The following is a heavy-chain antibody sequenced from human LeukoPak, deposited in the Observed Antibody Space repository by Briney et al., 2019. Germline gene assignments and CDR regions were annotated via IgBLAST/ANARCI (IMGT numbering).Heavy chain of an antibody. CDR1: GFTFSSYA. V-gene: IGHV3-30*04. CDR2: IPYDGSNK. D-gene: IGHD3-3*01. J-gene: IGHJ4*02. Sequence: QTGGSLRLSCAASGFTFSSYAMHWVRQAPGKGLEWVAVIPYDGSNKYYADSVKGRFTISRDNSKNTLYLQMNSLRAEDTAVYYCARGPPSIFGVVTVPYYFDYWGQGTLVTVSS. CDR3: ARGPPSIFGVVTVPYYFDY.